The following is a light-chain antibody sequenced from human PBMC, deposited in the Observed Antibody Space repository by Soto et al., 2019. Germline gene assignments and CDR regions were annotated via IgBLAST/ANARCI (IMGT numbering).Light chain of an antibody. V-gene: IGKV3-15*01. CDR1: QGVSTN. CDR2: GAS. J-gene: IGKJ5*01. Sequence: EIVMTQSPATLSVSQGERATLSCMASQGVSTNLAWYQQNPGQAPRLLISGASTRATGIPARFSGSGSGTDFTLTISSLQSEDFAVYYCQQYNNWPLTFGQGTRLEIK. CDR3: QQYNNWPLT.